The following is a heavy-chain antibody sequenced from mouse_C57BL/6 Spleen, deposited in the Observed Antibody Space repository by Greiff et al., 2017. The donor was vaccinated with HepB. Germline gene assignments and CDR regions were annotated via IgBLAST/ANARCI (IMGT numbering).Heavy chain of an antibody. CDR1: GYTFTSYW. Sequence: QVQLQQPGTELVKPGASVKLSCKASGYTFTSYWMHWVKQRPGQGLEWIGNINPSNGGTNYNGKFKGKATLTADKSSSTAYMQLSSLTSEDSAVYFCARRDYYGSSGGWFAYWGQGTLVTVSA. CDR2: INPSNGGT. D-gene: IGHD1-1*01. J-gene: IGHJ3*01. CDR3: ARRDYYGSSGGWFAY. V-gene: IGHV1-53*01.